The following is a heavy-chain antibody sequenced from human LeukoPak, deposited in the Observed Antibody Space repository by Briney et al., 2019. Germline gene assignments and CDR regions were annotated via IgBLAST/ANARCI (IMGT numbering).Heavy chain of an antibody. J-gene: IGHJ6*03. CDR2: IIPIFGTA. CDR3: ARDSTARQYYYYMDV. CDR1: GGTFSSYA. Sequence: SVRVSCRASGGTFSSYAVSWVRQAPGQGLEWMGGIIPIFGTANYAQKFQGRVTITTDESTSTAYMELSSLRSENTAVYYCARDSTARQYYYYMDVWGKGTTVTVSS. V-gene: IGHV1-69*05. D-gene: IGHD6-6*01.